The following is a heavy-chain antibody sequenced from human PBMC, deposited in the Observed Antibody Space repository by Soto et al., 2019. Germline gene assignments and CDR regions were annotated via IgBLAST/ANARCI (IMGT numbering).Heavy chain of an antibody. CDR2: ISYDGSNK. Sequence: PGGSLRLSCAASGFTFSSYGMHWVRQAPGKGLEWVAVISYDGSNKYYADSVKGRFTISRDNSKNTLYLQMNSLRAEDTAVYYCARRTVTTIYYYGMDVWGQGTTVTVSS. J-gene: IGHJ6*02. CDR1: GFTFSSYG. CDR3: ARRTVTTIYYYGMDV. V-gene: IGHV3-30*03. D-gene: IGHD4-17*01.